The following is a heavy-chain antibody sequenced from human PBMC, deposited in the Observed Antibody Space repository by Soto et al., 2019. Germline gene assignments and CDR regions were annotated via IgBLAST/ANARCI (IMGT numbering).Heavy chain of an antibody. CDR1: GFTFSRYS. J-gene: IGHJ6*01. CDR2: VSSSSSHI. CDR3: ARVISDYVVVVSAALEV. D-gene: IGHD2-2*01. Sequence: GGSLRLSCAASGFTFSRYSMNWVRQAPGKRLERVSSVSSSSSHIYYADSVKGRFTISRDNADNSLYLQMNSLRVDDTAVYFCARVISDYVVVVSAALEVWGPGTTVIVSS. V-gene: IGHV3-21*01.